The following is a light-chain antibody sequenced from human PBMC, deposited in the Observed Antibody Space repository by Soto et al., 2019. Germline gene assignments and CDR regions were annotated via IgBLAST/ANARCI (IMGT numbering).Light chain of an antibody. J-gene: IGLJ2*01. CDR2: RDD. Sequence: NFMLTQPNSVSESPGKTITISCARDRGSVASNYVQWFQQRPGSAPTTLIYRDDQRPSGVPDRFSASVDSSSNSASLTISGLKTEDVAVYYCQSYDRTNVVFGGGTKLTV. CDR1: RGSVASNY. V-gene: IGLV6-57*03. CDR3: QSYDRTNVV.